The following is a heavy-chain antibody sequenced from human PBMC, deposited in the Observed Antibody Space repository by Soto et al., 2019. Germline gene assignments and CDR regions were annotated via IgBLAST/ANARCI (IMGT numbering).Heavy chain of an antibody. CDR3: AKMGAYSTSAIDY. J-gene: IGHJ4*02. D-gene: IGHD6-6*01. CDR2: ISSSGADT. V-gene: IGHV3-23*01. Sequence: EVQLLESGGGLVQPGGSLRLSCAASGFSFSSYAMNWVREAPGKGLEWVATISSSGADTLYADSVKDRFTISRDNSKNTMYVQMNSLRAEDTAIYYCAKMGAYSTSAIDYWGQGTLVVVSS. CDR1: GFSFSSYA.